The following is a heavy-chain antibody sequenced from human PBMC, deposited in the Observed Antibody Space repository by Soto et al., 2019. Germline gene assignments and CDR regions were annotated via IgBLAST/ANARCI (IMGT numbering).Heavy chain of an antibody. CDR3: AKRGRGAVAFDY. CDR1: GFTFSSYA. Sequence: EVQLLESGGGWLQPGGSLRLSLAASGFTFSSYALSWVRQAPGKGLEWVSTISGSGTGTYYAYSVTGRFTISRDNSKNTLYLQMNSLRAEDTAVYYCAKRGRGAVAFDYWGQGTLVTVSS. V-gene: IGHV3-23*01. J-gene: IGHJ4*02. D-gene: IGHD6-19*01. CDR2: ISGSGTGT.